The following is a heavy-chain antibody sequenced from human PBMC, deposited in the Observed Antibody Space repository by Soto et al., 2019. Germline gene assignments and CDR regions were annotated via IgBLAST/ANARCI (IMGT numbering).Heavy chain of an antibody. CDR2: IYHSGST. CDR1: GGSISSGGYS. Sequence: SETLSLTCAVSGGSISSGGYSWSWIRQPPGKGLEWIGYIYHSGSTYYNPSLKSRVTISVDRSKNQFSLKLSSVTAADTAVYYCARDNPYCTNGVCYDAFDIWGQGTMVTVS. D-gene: IGHD2-8*01. CDR3: ARDNPYCTNGVCYDAFDI. J-gene: IGHJ3*02. V-gene: IGHV4-30-2*01.